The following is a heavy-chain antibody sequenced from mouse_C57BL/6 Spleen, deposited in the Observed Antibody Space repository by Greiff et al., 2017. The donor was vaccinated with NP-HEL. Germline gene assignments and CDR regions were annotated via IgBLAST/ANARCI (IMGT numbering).Heavy chain of an antibody. CDR2: IDPENGDT. D-gene: IGHD1-1*01. Sequence: DVKLQESGAELVRPGASVKLSCTASGFNIKDDYMHWVKQRPEQGLEWIGWIDPENGDTEYASKFQGKATITADTSSNTAYLQLSSLTSEDTAVYYCTTPHYYGSQAWFAYWGQGTLVTVSA. J-gene: IGHJ3*01. CDR3: TTPHYYGSQAWFAY. V-gene: IGHV14-4*01. CDR1: GFNIKDDY.